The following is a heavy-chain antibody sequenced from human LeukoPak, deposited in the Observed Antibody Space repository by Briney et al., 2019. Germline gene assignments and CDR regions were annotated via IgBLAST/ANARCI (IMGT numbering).Heavy chain of an antibody. CDR2: ISSSGSTI. Sequence: GGSLRLSCAASGFTFSDYYMSWIRQAPGKGLEWASYISSSGSTIYYADSVKGRFTISRDNAKNSLYLQMNSLRAEDTAVYYCAGGRRWLQSLPWGQGTLVTVSS. CDR1: GFTFSDYY. D-gene: IGHD5-24*01. CDR3: AGGRRWLQSLP. J-gene: IGHJ5*02. V-gene: IGHV3-11*01.